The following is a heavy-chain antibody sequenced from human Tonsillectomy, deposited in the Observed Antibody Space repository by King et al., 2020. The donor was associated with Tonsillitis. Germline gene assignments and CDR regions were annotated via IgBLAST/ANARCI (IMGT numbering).Heavy chain of an antibody. CDR3: AKDPLAQPTNWFDP. Sequence: VQLVESGGGLVQPGGSLRLSCVVSGFTFSEYSMTWVRQAPGKGLEWVLSISGSGYNIYYAESVGGRLTISRDPSKNTIYLQMSSLRAEDSALYYCAKDPLAQPTNWFDPWGQGTLVTVTS. V-gene: IGHV3-23*04. CDR1: GFTFSEYS. J-gene: IGHJ5*02. CDR2: ISGSGYNI. D-gene: IGHD4-11*01.